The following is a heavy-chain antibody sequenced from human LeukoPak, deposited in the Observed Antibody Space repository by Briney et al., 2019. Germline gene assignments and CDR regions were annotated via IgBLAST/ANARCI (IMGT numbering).Heavy chain of an antibody. D-gene: IGHD1-14*01. V-gene: IGHV3-30-3*01. CDR1: GFTFSSYA. CDR3: ARENLAGIFPYGMDV. CDR2: ISYDGSNK. J-gene: IGHJ6*02. Sequence: GRSLRLSCAASGFTFSSYAMHWVRQAPGKGLEWVAVISYDGSNKYYADSVKGRFTISRDNSKNTLYLQMNSLRAEDTAVYYCARENLAGIFPYGMDVWGQGTMVTVSS.